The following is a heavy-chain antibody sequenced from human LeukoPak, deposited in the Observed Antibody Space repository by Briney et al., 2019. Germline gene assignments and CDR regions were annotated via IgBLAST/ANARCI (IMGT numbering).Heavy chain of an antibody. CDR3: ARTVVRGVSPFDY. V-gene: IGHV4-59*01. CDR1: GGSISGYY. Sequence: SETLSLTCTVSGGSISGYYWSWIRQPPGKGLDWIGYIYYSGSTNYNPSLKSRVTISLDTSENQFSLRLTSVTAADTAVYYCARTVVRGVSPFDYWGQGTLVTVSS. J-gene: IGHJ4*02. CDR2: IYYSGST. D-gene: IGHD3-10*01.